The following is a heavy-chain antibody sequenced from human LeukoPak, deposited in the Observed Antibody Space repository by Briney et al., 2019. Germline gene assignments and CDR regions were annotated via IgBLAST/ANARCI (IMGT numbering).Heavy chain of an antibody. CDR1: GFTFSNYW. V-gene: IGHV3-7*03. D-gene: IGHD5-18*01. J-gene: IGHJ4*02. CDR3: AKGGKYSYGALYFDY. CDR2: IKQDGSEK. Sequence: GGSLRLSCAASGFTFSNYWMSWVRQAPGKGLEWVANIKQDGSEKYYVDSVKGRFTISRDNSKNTLYLQMNSLRAEDTAVYYCAKGGKYSYGALYFDYWGQGTLVTVSS.